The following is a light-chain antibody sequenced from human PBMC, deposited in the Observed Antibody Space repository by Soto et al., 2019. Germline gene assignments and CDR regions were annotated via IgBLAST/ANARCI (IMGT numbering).Light chain of an antibody. CDR2: EVT. CDR1: SSDVGDYNY. J-gene: IGLJ3*02. Sequence: QSALTQPASVSGSPGQSITISCTGTSSDVGDYNYVSWYQQHPGKAPKLMIYEVTNRPSGVSNRFSGSKSGNTASLTISGLQAEDEADYYCSSYTGSNTWVFGGGTKLT. CDR3: SSYTGSNTWV. V-gene: IGLV2-14*01.